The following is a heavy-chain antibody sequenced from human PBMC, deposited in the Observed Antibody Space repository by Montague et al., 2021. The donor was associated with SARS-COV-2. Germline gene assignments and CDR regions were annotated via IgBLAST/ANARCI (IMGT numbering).Heavy chain of an antibody. J-gene: IGHJ6*02. CDR2: IWYDGSNQ. V-gene: IGHV3-33*08. CDR1: GLTFSSYD. D-gene: IGHD3-10*01. CDR3: AREYSAPRWFGEYNRYGMDV. Sequence: SLRLSCAASGLTFSSYDMHWVRQAPGKGLEWVAVIWYDGSNQYYGDSVKGRFTISRDNSKNTLYLQMNSLRAEDTAVYYCAREYSAPRWFGEYNRYGMDVWGQGTTVTVSS.